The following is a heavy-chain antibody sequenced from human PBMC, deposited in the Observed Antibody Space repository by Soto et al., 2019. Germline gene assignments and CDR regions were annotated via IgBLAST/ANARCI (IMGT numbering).Heavy chain of an antibody. V-gene: IGHV4-39*01. CDR1: GGSISSSSYY. CDR3: ARSLGYYGSGTSYDAFDI. Sequence: SETLSLTCTVSGGSISSSSYYWGWIRQPPGKGLEWIGSIYYSGSTYYNPSLKSRVTISVDTSKNQFSLRLSSVTAADTAVYYCARSLGYYGSGTSYDAFDIWGQGTMVTVSS. D-gene: IGHD3-10*01. J-gene: IGHJ3*02. CDR2: IYYSGST.